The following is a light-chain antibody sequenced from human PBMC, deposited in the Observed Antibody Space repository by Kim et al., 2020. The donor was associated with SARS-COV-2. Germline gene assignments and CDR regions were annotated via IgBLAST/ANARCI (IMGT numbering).Light chain of an antibody. CDR2: AAS. CDR3: QQYNNWPQWT. V-gene: IGKV3-15*01. CDR1: QSVGSN. Sequence: SPGERAPLSCRASQSVGSNLAWYQQKPGQAPRLLIYAASIRATGVPPRISGSGSGTGFTLTISSLQSEDFAVYYCQQYNNWPQWTFGQGTKVDIK. J-gene: IGKJ1*01.